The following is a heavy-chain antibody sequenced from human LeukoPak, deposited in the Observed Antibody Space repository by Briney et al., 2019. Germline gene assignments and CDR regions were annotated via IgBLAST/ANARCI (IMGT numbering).Heavy chain of an antibody. CDR3: ASNSGYDDNWFDP. CDR2: INPNSGGT. Sequence: ASVKVSCKASGYTFTGYYMHWVRQAPGQGLEWMGWINPNSGGTNYAQKFQGRVTMTRDTSISTAYMELSRLRSDDTAVYYCASNSGYDDNWFDPWGQGTLVTVSS. J-gene: IGHJ5*02. D-gene: IGHD5-12*01. CDR1: GYTFTGYY. V-gene: IGHV1-2*02.